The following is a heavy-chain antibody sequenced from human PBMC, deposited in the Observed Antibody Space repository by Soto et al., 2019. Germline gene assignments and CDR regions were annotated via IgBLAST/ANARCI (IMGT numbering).Heavy chain of an antibody. CDR3: AKDQEGSGSHWLGYNYYGMDV. CDR1: GFTFSSHA. CDR2: ISSVGTTT. D-gene: IGHD3-10*01. V-gene: IGHV3-11*01. J-gene: IGHJ6*02. Sequence: GGSLRLSCAASGFTFSSHAMSWIRQAPGKGLEWVSYISSVGTTTYYADSVKGRFSISMDNAKNSLYLQMNSLRAEDTAVYFCAKDQEGSGSHWLGYNYYGMDVWGQGTTVTVSS.